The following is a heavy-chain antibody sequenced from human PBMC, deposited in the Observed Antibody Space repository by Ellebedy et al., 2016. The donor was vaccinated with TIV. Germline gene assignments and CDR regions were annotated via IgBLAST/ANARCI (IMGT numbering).Heavy chain of an antibody. CDR1: GGSVSSGSHY. D-gene: IGHD1-26*01. CDR3: AGGSYTPYGMDV. V-gene: IGHV4-61*01. Sequence: GSLRLSCTVSGGSVSSGSHYWNWIRQPPGQGLEWIGYSYYIGTTNYNPSLKSRVTISEDMSKNQFTLRLNSVTAADTAVSYCAGGSYTPYGMDVWGRGTTVIVSS. J-gene: IGHJ6*02. CDR2: SYYIGTT.